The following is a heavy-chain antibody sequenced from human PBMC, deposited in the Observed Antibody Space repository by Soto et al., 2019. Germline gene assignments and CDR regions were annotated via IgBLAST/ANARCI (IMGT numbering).Heavy chain of an antibody. CDR1: GFTFSDYA. D-gene: IGHD1-26*01. CDR3: AGQGGSSY. CDR2: ISGSGGT. V-gene: IGHV3-23*01. J-gene: IGHJ4*02. Sequence: VQLLESGGGLIQPGGSLRLSCVASGFTFSDYAMTWVRQAPGKGMEWVSTISGSGGTYYADSVKGRFTISRDNSKNTLYLQMNSLRAEDTAVYYCAGQGGSSYLGQGTLVTVSS.